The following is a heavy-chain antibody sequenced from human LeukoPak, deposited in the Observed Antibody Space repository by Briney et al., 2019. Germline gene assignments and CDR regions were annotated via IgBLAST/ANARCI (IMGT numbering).Heavy chain of an antibody. CDR1: GGTFSSYT. J-gene: IGHJ3*02. CDR2: IIPILGIA. D-gene: IGHD2-2*01. CDR3: ARVRVDCSSTSCFDAFDI. Sequence: SVKVSCKASGGTFSSYTISWVRQAPGQGLEWMGRIIPILGIANYAQKFQGRVTITADKSTSTAYMELSSLRSEDTAVYYFARVRVDCSSTSCFDAFDIWGQGTMVTVSS. V-gene: IGHV1-69*02.